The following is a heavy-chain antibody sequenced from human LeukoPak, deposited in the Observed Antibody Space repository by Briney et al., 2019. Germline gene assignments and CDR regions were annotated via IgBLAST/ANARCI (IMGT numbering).Heavy chain of an antibody. V-gene: IGHV4-59*08. D-gene: IGHD3-22*01. CDR2: IYYSGGT. J-gene: IGHJ1*01. Sequence: SETLSLTCTDSGGSISSYYWSWIRQPPGKGLDWIGYIYYSGGTNYNPSLKSRVTISVDTSKNQFSLKLSSVTAADTAVYYCARGVSYYDSSGYYNEYFQHWGQGTLVTVSS. CDR3: ARGVSYYDSSGYYNEYFQH. CDR1: GGSISSYY.